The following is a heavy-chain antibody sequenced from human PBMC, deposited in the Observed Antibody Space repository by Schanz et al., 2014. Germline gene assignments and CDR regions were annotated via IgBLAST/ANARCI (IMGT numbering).Heavy chain of an antibody. CDR1: GFTFSRYW. V-gene: IGHV3-7*01. Sequence: EVQLVESGGGLVQPGGSLRLCCVASGFTFSRYWMTWVRQAPGKGLQWVANIKQDGSAKNYVDSVKGRFTISRDNPKNSLCLQMNSLRAEDTAVYYCARDKGGYYPFDYWGRGTLVTVSS. J-gene: IGHJ4*02. D-gene: IGHD3-3*01. CDR3: ARDKGGYYPFDY. CDR2: IKQDGSAK.